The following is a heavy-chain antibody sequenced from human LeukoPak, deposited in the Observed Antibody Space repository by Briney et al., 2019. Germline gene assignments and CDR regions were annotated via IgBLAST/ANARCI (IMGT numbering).Heavy chain of an antibody. Sequence: GSLRLSCAASGFTFSDYYMSWIRQTPGKGLEWIGEISDSGTTNINPSLRRRVSLSVDTSINQFSLDMRSMTAADTGVYYCARGQGVTLIKVGKNWFDPWSQGTPVIVSP. D-gene: IGHD3-22*01. CDR2: ISDSGTT. V-gene: IGHV4-34*01. J-gene: IGHJ5*02. CDR1: GFTFSDYY. CDR3: ARGQGVTLIKVGKNWFDP.